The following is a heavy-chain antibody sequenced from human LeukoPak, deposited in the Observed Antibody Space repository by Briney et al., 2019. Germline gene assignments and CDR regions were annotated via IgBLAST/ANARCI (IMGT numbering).Heavy chain of an antibody. V-gene: IGHV3-11*05. D-gene: IGHD4-23*01. CDR2: ISSGSTYT. J-gene: IGHJ4*02. CDR3: ARGDYGGDYFDY. Sequence: GGSLRLSCEVSGFXFSDHYMSWIRQAPGKRLEWVSYISSGSTYTNYADSVEGRFTISRDNAKNSLYLQMNSLRAEDTAVYYCARGDYGGDYFDYWGQGTLVTVSS. CDR1: GFXFSDHY.